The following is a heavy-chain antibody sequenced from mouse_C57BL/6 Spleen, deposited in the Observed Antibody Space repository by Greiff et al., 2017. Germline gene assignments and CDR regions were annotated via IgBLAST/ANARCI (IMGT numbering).Heavy chain of an antibody. J-gene: IGHJ2*01. CDR2: IDPSDSYT. Sequence: QVQLQQPGAELVMPGASVKLSCKASGYTFTSYWMHWVKQRPGQGLEWIGEIDPSDSYTNYNQKFKGKSTLTVDKSSSTAYMQLSSLTSEDSAVYYCARSSYENYFDYWGQGTTLTVSS. CDR1: GYTFTSYW. CDR3: ARSSYENYFDY. D-gene: IGHD1-1*01. V-gene: IGHV1-69*01.